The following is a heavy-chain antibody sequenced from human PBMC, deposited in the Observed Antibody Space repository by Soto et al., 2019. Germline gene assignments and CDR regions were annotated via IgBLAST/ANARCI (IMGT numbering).Heavy chain of an antibody. J-gene: IGHJ4*02. V-gene: IGHV3-23*01. Sequence: GGSLRLSCAASGFTFSSHAMSWVRQAPGKGLEWVSAISGSGGSTYYADSVKGRFTISRDNSKNTLYLQMNSLRAEDTAVYYCAKDQDIVVVVAARPFDYWGQGTLVTVSS. D-gene: IGHD2-15*01. CDR3: AKDQDIVVVVAARPFDY. CDR1: GFTFSSHA. CDR2: ISGSGGST.